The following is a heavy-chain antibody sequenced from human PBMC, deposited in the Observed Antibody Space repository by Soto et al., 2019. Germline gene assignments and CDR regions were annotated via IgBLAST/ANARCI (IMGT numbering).Heavy chain of an antibody. J-gene: IGHJ3*02. CDR2: IYSGGST. CDR1: GFTVSSNY. D-gene: IGHD5-18*01. CDR3: ARDRSPRGYSYGYRAFDI. Sequence: PGGSLRLSCAASGFTVSSNYMSWVRQAPGKGLEWVSVIYSGGSTYYADSVKGRFTISRDNSKNTLYLQMNSLRAEDTAVYYCARDRSPRGYSYGYRAFDIWGQGTMVTVSS. V-gene: IGHV3-53*01.